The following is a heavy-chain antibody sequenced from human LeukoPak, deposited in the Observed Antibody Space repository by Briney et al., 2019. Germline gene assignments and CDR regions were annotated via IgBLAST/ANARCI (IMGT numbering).Heavy chain of an antibody. V-gene: IGHV1-18*01. CDR2: ISAYNGNT. J-gene: IGHJ5*02. CDR1: GYTFTSYG. CDR3: ARLVTMVRGVFPFDP. Sequence: ASVKVSCKASGYTFTSYGISWVRQAPGQGLEWMGWISAYNGNTNYAQKLQGRVTMTTDTSTSTAYMELRSLRSDDTAVYYCARLVTMVRGVFPFDPWGQGTLVTVSS. D-gene: IGHD3-10*01.